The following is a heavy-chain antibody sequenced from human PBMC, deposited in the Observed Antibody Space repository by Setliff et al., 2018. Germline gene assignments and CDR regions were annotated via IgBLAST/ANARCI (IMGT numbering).Heavy chain of an antibody. J-gene: IGHJ4*02. D-gene: IGHD3-3*02. CDR1: GYSISSGYY. CDR3: ARHLWGRYMAESSDYFDY. V-gene: IGHV4-38-2*02. Sequence: SETLSLTCTVSGYSISSGYYWGWIRQPTGKGLEWLGSFFHTGNTYYNPSLEGRVTISVDTSNNQFSPKLSSVTAADTAVYYCARHLWGRYMAESSDYFDYWGQGSLVTVSS. CDR2: FFHTGNT.